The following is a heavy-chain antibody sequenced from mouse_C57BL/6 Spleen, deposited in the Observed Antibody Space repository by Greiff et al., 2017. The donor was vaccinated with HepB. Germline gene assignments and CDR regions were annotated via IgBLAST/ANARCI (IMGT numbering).Heavy chain of an antibody. CDR1: GYTFTTYP. CDR3: ARRNFVGGQTGDYYAMDY. Sequence: QVQLQQSGAELVKPGASVKMSCKASGYTFTTYPIEWMKQNHGKSLEWIGNFHPYNDDTKYNEKFKGKATLTVEKSSSTAYLELSRLTSDDSAVYYCARRNFVGGQTGDYYAMDYWGQGTSVTVSS. V-gene: IGHV1-47*01. D-gene: IGHD4-1*01. CDR2: FHPYNDDT. J-gene: IGHJ4*01.